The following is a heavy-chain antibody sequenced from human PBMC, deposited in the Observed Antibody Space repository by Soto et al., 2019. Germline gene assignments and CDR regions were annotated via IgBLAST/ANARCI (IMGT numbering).Heavy chain of an antibody. D-gene: IGHD3-10*01. CDR2: ISGSGGST. J-gene: IGHJ4*02. CDR3: AKTVSGSGPREDY. V-gene: IGHV3-23*01. Sequence: GGSLRLSCVASGFTFSDYAMAWVRQSPGKGLEWVSSISGSGGSTYYADSVKGRFTISRDNSKNTLYLQMNSLRAEDTAVYYCAKTVSGSGPREDYWGQGTLVTVSS. CDR1: GFTFSDYA.